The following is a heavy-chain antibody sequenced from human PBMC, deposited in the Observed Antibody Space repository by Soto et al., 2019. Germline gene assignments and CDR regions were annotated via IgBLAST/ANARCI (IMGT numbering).Heavy chain of an antibody. V-gene: IGHV3-15*07. Sequence: GGSLRLSCAAFGFIVTDAWMHWVRQAPGKGPEWVGLIKGRTAGGTVEYAAPVKGRFTISRDDTKNTVYLQMNSLKTDDTAVYNCGGLSGTAPWGQGTLVTVSS. J-gene: IGHJ5*02. CDR3: GGLSGTAP. CDR1: GFIVTDAW. CDR2: IKGRTAGGTV. D-gene: IGHD2-8*02.